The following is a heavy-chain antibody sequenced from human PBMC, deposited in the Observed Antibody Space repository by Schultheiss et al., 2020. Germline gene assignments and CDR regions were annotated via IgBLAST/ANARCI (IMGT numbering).Heavy chain of an antibody. J-gene: IGHJ4*02. CDR3: ARVGVTGTTMDY. CDR1: GYTFTSYY. CDR2: INPSGGST. D-gene: IGHD1-20*01. V-gene: IGHV1-46*01. Sequence: ASVKVSCKASGYTFTSYYMHWVRQAPGQGLEWMGIINPSGGSTSYAQKFKGRVTMTRDTSTSTVYMELSSLRSEDTAVYYCARVGVTGTTMDYWGQGTLVTVSS.